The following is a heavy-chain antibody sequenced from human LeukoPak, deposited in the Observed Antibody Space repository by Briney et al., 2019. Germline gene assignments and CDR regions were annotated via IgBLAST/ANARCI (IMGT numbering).Heavy chain of an antibody. CDR1: GFTFSSYS. CDR2: ISSSSSTI. Sequence: PGGSLRLSSAASGFTFSSYSMNWVRQAPGTGLEWLSYISSSSSTIYYAGSVKGRFTISRDNAKNSLYLQMNSLRDEDTAVYYCARETQQVAAAGPDHYYYYYYGMDVWGQGTTVTVSS. J-gene: IGHJ6*02. D-gene: IGHD6-13*01. V-gene: IGHV3-48*02. CDR3: ARETQQVAAAGPDHYYYYYYGMDV.